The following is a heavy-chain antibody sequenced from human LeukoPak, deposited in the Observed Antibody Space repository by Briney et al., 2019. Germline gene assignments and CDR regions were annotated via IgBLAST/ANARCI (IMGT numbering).Heavy chain of an antibody. CDR2: ISSSGSTI. J-gene: IGHJ4*02. CDR1: GFTFSTYN. CDR3: ASDYGSGSYYNGSGDY. V-gene: IGHV3-48*04. D-gene: IGHD3-10*01. Sequence: GGSLRLSCVASGFTFSTYNMNWVRQAPGKGLEWVSYISSSGSTIYYADSVKGRFTISRDNAKNSLYLQMNSLRAEDTAVYYCASDYGSGSYYNGSGDYWGQGTLVTVSS.